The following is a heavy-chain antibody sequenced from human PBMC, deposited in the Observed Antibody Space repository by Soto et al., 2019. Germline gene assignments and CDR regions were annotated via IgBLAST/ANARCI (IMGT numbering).Heavy chain of an antibody. J-gene: IGHJ4*02. CDR1: GGSISSSSYY. Sequence: PSETLSLTCTVSGGSISSSSYYWGWIRQPPGKGLEWIGSIYYSGSTYYKTSLKSRVTISVDKSKNQFSLKLLSLSAADTAVYYCGRLEGLATISYYFDYWGQGALVTVSS. V-gene: IGHV4-39*01. CDR3: GRLEGLATISYYFDY. CDR2: IYYSGST. D-gene: IGHD3-9*01.